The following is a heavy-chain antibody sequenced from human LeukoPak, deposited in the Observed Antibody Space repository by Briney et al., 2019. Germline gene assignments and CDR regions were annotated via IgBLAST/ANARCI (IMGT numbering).Heavy chain of an antibody. D-gene: IGHD1-1*01. J-gene: IGHJ3*02. CDR3: ARAQLELGAFDI. CDR1: GGSFSGYY. V-gene: IGHV4-34*01. CDR2: INHSGST. Sequence: SETLSLTCAVYGGSFSGYYWSWIRQPPGKGLEWIGEINHSGSTNYNPSLKSRVTISVDTSKNQFSLKLSSVTAADTAVYYCARAQLELGAFDIWGQGTKVTVSS.